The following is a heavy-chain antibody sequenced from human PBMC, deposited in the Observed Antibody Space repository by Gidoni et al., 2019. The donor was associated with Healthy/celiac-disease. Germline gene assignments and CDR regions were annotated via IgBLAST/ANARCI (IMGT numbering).Heavy chain of an antibody. CDR3: ASDVLAD. J-gene: IGHJ4*02. CDR2: IYRGGRT. CDR1: GCTVSSNY. V-gene: IGHV3-66*02. D-gene: IGHD3-3*02. Sequence: EVQLVESGGGLGQPGGSLRLSGASSGCTVSSNYMSWFRQAPGKGLEWVSVIYRGGRTYYAVSVKGRFTISRDNSKTTLYLQMNSLRAEDTAVYCCASDVLADWGQGTLVTVSS.